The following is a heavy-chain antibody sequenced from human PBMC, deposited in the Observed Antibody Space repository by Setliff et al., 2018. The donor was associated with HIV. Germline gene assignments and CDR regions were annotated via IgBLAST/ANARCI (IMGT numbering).Heavy chain of an antibody. V-gene: IGHV4-31*03. Sequence: SETLSLTCTVSGGSISSGGYYWSWIRQHPGKGLEWIGYIYYSGSTYYNPSLKSRVTISVDTSKNQFSLKLSSVTAADTAVYYCARSYCSGGSCYQAPFDYWVPETLLVTVSS. J-gene: IGHJ4*03. CDR1: GGSISSGGYY. D-gene: IGHD2-15*01. CDR2: IYYSGST. CDR3: ARSYCSGGSCYQAPFDY.